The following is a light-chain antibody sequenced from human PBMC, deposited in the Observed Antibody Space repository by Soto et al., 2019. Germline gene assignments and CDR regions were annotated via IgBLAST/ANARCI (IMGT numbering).Light chain of an antibody. CDR1: QSLTTY. CDR3: QQYNKWPLT. V-gene: IGKV3-15*01. Sequence: EAVMTQSPATLSVSPGETATLSCRASQSLTTYLAWYQQKPDQAPRLLIYGISTRATDVPARFSGSGSGTEFTLTISGLQSEDFAVYYCQQYNKWPLTFGGGTKVDIK. CDR2: GIS. J-gene: IGKJ4*01.